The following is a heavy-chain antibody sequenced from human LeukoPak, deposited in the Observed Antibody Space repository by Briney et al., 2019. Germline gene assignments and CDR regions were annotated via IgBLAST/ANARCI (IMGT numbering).Heavy chain of an antibody. Sequence: PSETLSLTCAVYGGSFSGYYWRWIRQPPGKGLEWVGEIKHSGSTNYNPSLKSRFTISVYTSKNQFSLKLSSVTAADTAVYYCARRKFRGVSPNWFDRWGQGTLVTFSS. CDR2: IKHSGST. CDR1: GGSFSGYY. D-gene: IGHD3-10*01. CDR3: ARRKFRGVSPNWFDR. J-gene: IGHJ5*02. V-gene: IGHV4-34*01.